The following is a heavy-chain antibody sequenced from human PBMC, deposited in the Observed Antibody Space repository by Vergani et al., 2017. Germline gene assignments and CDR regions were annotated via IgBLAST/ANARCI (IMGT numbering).Heavy chain of an antibody. CDR3: AGRHSYYGSWNYYT. V-gene: IGHV3-23*04. Sequence: EVQLVESGGGLVPPGRSLRLSCAASGFSFGDYAMTWVRQAPGKGLEWVSAISGSGGSTYYADSVKGRFTISRDNSKNTLYLQMNSLRADDTAVYYCAGRHSYYGSWNYYTWCQGTLVTVSS. CDR2: ISGSGGST. CDR1: GFSFGDYA. J-gene: IGHJ4*02. D-gene: IGHD3-10*01.